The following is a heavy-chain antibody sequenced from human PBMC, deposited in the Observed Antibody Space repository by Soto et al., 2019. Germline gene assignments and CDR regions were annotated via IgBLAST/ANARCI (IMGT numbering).Heavy chain of an antibody. J-gene: IGHJ4*02. CDR3: ARGRTVTTLFDY. D-gene: IGHD4-4*01. CDR1: GGSFSGYY. CDR2: INHSGST. V-gene: IGHV4-34*01. Sequence: SETLSLTCAVYGGSFSGYYWSWIRQPPGKGLEWIGEINHSGSTNYNPSLKSRVTISVDTSKNQFSLKLSSVTAADTAVYYCARGRTVTTLFDYWGQGTLVTVLL.